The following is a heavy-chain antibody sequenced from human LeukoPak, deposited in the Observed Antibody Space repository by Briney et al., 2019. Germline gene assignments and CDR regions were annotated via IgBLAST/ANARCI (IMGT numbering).Heavy chain of an antibody. CDR1: GGSFSGYY. J-gene: IGHJ5*02. Sequence: PSETLSLTCAVYGGSFSGYYWSWIRQHPGKGLEWIGYIYNSGSTYYNPSLKSRVTISVDTSKNQFSLKLSSVTAVDTAVYYCVGYPYNWFDPWGQGTLVTVFS. D-gene: IGHD3-16*02. CDR2: IYNSGST. CDR3: VGYPYNWFDP. V-gene: IGHV4-31*11.